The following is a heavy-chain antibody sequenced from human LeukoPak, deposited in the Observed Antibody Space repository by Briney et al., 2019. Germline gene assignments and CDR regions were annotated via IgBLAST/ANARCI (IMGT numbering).Heavy chain of an antibody. CDR1: GDSISNYY. CDR3: ARSIVVVPATRVTYYMDV. V-gene: IGHV4-4*07. J-gene: IGHJ6*03. CDR2: IYTSGST. Sequence: ETLSLTCSVSGDSISNYYWSWIRQPAGKGLEWIGRIYTSGSTSYNPSLKSRVTISVDKSKNQFSLKLSSVTAADTAVYYCARSIVVVPATRVTYYMDVWGKGTTVTVSS. D-gene: IGHD2-2*01.